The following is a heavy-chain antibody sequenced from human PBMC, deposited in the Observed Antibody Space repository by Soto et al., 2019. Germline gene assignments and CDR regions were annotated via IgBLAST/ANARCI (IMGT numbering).Heavy chain of an antibody. J-gene: IGHJ4*02. Sequence: XTLSLPGAVYGGSFSGYYCSWIRQPPGKGLEWIGEINHSGSTNYNPSIKSRVTISVDTSKNQFSLKLSSVTAADTAVYYCASGYYDSSGYPGLDYWGQGTLVTVSS. V-gene: IGHV4-34*01. CDR2: INHSGST. CDR3: ASGYYDSSGYPGLDY. D-gene: IGHD3-22*01. CDR1: GGSFSGYY.